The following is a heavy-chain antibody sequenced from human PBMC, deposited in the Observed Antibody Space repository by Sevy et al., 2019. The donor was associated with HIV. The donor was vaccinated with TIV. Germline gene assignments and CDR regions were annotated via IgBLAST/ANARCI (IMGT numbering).Heavy chain of an antibody. CDR1: GFTFSSYE. Sequence: GGSLRLSCAASGFTFSSYEMNWVRQAPGKGLEWVSYISNSGTSIYYSDSVKGRFTISRDNARNSLYLQMNSLRAEDTAVYYCARGKAALPGYYYGMDVWGQGTTVTVSS. D-gene: IGHD6-6*01. J-gene: IGHJ6*02. CDR3: ARGKAALPGYYYGMDV. CDR2: ISNSGTSI. V-gene: IGHV3-48*03.